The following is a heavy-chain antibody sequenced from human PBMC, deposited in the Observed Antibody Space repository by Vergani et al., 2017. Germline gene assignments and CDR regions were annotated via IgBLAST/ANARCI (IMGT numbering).Heavy chain of an antibody. CDR3: AKVRSSGSYSYYFDY. D-gene: IGHD1-26*01. V-gene: IGHV3-23*01. CDR1: GFPFSSYA. J-gene: IGHJ4*02. CDR2: ISGSGGST. Sequence: EVQLLESGGGLVQPGGSLRLSCAASGFPFSSYAMSWVRQAPGKGLEWVSAISGSGGSTYYADSVKGRFTISRDNSKNTLYLQMNSLRAEDTAVYYCAKVRSSGSYSYYFDYWGQGTLVTVSS.